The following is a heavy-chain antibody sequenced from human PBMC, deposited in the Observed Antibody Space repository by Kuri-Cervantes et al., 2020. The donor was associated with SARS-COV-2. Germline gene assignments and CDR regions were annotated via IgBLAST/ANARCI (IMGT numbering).Heavy chain of an antibody. CDR2: ISYDGSNK. D-gene: IGHD4-17*01. Sequence: GESLKISCAASGFTFSSYAMHWVRQAPGKGLEWVAVISYDGSNKYYADSVKGRFTISRDNSKNTLYLQMNSLRAEDTAVYYCARGLKNDYGDYWTPPKPYYYYGMDVWGQGTPVTVSS. CDR1: GFTFSSYA. J-gene: IGHJ6*02. CDR3: ARGLKNDYGDYWTPPKPYYYYGMDV. V-gene: IGHV3-30*01.